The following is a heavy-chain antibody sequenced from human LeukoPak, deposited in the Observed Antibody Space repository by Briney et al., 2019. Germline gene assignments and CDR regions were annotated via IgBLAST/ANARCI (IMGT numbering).Heavy chain of an antibody. D-gene: IGHD3-22*01. CDR1: GFTFSSYS. CDR3: ARDEYYYDSSTGFDY. CDR2: ISSSSSYI. Sequence: PGGSLRLSCAASGFTFSSYSMNWVRQAPGKGLEWVSSISSSSSYIYYADSVKGRFTISRDNAKNSLYLQMNSLRAEDTAVYCCARDEYYYDSSTGFDYWGQGTLVTVSS. J-gene: IGHJ4*02. V-gene: IGHV3-21*01.